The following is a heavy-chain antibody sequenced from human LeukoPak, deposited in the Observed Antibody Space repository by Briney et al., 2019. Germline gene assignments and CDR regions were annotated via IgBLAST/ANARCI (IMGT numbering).Heavy chain of an antibody. Sequence: VGCLRLSCAASGFTFSSYEMNWVRQAPGKGLEWVSYISSSGSPIYYADSVKGRLTSSRDNAKNSLYLQMNSLRAEDTAVYYCSRVYYYMDVWGKGTTVTVSS. CDR2: ISSSGSPI. CDR3: SRVYYYMDV. V-gene: IGHV3-48*03. J-gene: IGHJ6*03. CDR1: GFTFSSYE.